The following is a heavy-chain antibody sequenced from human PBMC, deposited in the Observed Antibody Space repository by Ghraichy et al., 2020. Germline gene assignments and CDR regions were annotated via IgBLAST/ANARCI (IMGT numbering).Heavy chain of an antibody. Sequence: GGSLRLSCEASGFTFSSYNLNWVRQAPGKGPEWISYITSSSRFITYADSVKGRFTISRDNAKNTLFLQMNSLRDEDTAVYYCARASTVVRFYYYDAMDIWGQGTTVTVSS. CDR3: ARASTVVRFYYYDAMDI. CDR1: GFTFSSYN. D-gene: IGHD4-23*01. CDR2: ITSSSRFI. V-gene: IGHV3-48*02. J-gene: IGHJ6*02.